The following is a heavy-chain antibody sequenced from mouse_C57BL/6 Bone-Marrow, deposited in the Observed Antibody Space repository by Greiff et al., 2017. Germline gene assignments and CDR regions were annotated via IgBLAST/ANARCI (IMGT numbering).Heavy chain of an antibody. CDR3: AREDYGSTYWYFDV. CDR2: INYDGSST. V-gene: IGHV5-16*01. Sequence: DVKLVESEGGLVQPGSSMKLSCTASGFTFSDYYMAWVRQVPEKGLEWVANINYDGSSTYYLDSLKSRFIISRDNAKNILYLQMSSLKSEDTATYYCAREDYGSTYWYFDVWGTGTTVTVSS. D-gene: IGHD1-1*01. J-gene: IGHJ1*03. CDR1: GFTFSDYY.